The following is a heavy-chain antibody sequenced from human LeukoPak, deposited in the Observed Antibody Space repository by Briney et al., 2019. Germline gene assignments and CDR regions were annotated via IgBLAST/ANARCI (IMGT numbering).Heavy chain of an antibody. V-gene: IGHV3-23*01. J-gene: IGHJ4*02. CDR2: ISGSGGST. CDR1: GCTFSSYA. D-gene: IGHD3-10*01. CDR3: AKVGFGELPQERIDY. Sequence: PGGSLRLACAASGCTFSSYAMSWVRQAPGMGLEWVSAISGSGGSTYYADSVKGRFTISRDNSKNTLYLQMNSLRAEDTAVYYCAKVGFGELPQERIDYWGQGTLVTVSS.